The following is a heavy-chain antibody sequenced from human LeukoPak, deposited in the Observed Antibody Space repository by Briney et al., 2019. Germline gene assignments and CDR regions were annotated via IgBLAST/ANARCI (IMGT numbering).Heavy chain of an antibody. D-gene: IGHD3-10*02. CDR1: GFTFSSYT. Sequence: PGGSLRLSCAASGFTFSSYTMNWIRQAPGKGLEWVSIISNGSSYIHYADLVKGRFTISRDNAKNSLYLQMNILRAEDTGVYYCGIQKYVRGPDVAYFDHWGQGTLVTVSS. J-gene: IGHJ4*02. V-gene: IGHV3-21*01. CDR2: ISNGSSYI. CDR3: GIQKYVRGPDVAYFDH.